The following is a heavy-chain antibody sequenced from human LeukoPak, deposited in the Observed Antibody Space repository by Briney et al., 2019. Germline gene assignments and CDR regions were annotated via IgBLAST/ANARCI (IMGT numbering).Heavy chain of an antibody. CDR1: GGSISSSSYY. J-gene: IGHJ4*02. Sequence: SETLSLTCTVSGGSISSSSYYWGWICQPPGKGLEWIGSIYYSGSTYYNPSLKSRVTISVDTSKNQFSLKLSSVTAADTAVYYCARHSSGYYYSYWGQGTLVTVSS. D-gene: IGHD3-22*01. CDR2: IYYSGST. V-gene: IGHV4-39*01. CDR3: ARHSSGYYYSY.